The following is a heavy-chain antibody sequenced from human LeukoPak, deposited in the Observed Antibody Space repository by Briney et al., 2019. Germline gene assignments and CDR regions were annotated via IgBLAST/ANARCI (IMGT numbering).Heavy chain of an antibody. CDR3: AKDMLAVAGPGAFDY. Sequence: GGSLRLSCAASGFTFGDYAMRWVRQPPGKGLEWVSSIRWNSGRVDYVDSVKGRFTISRDNAKNSLYLQMNSLRAEDTALYYCAKDMLAVAGPGAFDYWGQGTLVTVSS. D-gene: IGHD6-19*01. J-gene: IGHJ4*02. CDR1: GFTFGDYA. CDR2: IRWNSGRV. V-gene: IGHV3-9*01.